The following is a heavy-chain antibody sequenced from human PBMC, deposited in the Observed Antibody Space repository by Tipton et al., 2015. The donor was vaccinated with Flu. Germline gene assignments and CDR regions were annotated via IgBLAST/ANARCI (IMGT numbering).Heavy chain of an antibody. CDR2: IYHSGST. Sequence: GLVKPSETLSLTCTVSGYSISSGYYWGWIRQPPGRGLEWIGSIYHSGSTYYNPSLKSRVTISVDTSKNQFSLKLSSVTAADTAVYYCARVSRKLELADAFDIWGQGTMVTVSS. CDR1: GYSISSGYY. CDR3: ARVSRKLELADAFDI. J-gene: IGHJ3*02. V-gene: IGHV4-38-2*02. D-gene: IGHD3-3*01.